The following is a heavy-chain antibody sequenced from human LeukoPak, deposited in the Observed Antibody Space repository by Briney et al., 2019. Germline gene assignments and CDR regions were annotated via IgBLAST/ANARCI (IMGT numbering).Heavy chain of an antibody. J-gene: IGHJ4*02. Sequence: GRSLRLSCAASGFTFSSYAMSWVRQAPGKGLEWVSAISGSGGSTYYADSVKGRFTISRDNSKNALYLQMNSLRAEDTAVYYCAKSVVRGVTLPDYWGQGTLVTVSS. V-gene: IGHV3-23*01. D-gene: IGHD3-10*01. CDR2: ISGSGGST. CDR3: AKSVVRGVTLPDY. CDR1: GFTFSSYA.